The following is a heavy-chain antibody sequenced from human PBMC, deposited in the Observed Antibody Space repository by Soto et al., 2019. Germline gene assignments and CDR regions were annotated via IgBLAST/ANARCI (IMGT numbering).Heavy chain of an antibody. V-gene: IGHV3-72*01. D-gene: IGHD2-21*01. CDR1: GFTFSDHY. J-gene: IGHJ4*01. CDR3: SRAGILTTPYYFDY. CDR2: IRNKANSYTT. Sequence: GGSLRLSCAAFGFTFSDHYMDWVRQAPGKGLEWVGRIRNKANSYTTEYAASVKGRFTISRDDSKNLLFLQMYSLKTEDTAVYYRSRAGILTTPYYFDYWGQGTLVTVSS.